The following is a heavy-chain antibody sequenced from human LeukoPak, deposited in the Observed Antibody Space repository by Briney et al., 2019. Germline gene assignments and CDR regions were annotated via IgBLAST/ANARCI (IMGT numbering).Heavy chain of an antibody. Sequence: ASVKVSCKASGYTFTSYGISWVRQAPGQGLEWMGIINPSGGSTSYAQKFQGRVTMTRDTSTSTVYMELSSLRSEDTAVYYCARTTTAFDYWGQGTLVTVSS. V-gene: IGHV1-46*01. CDR2: INPSGGST. D-gene: IGHD4-17*01. J-gene: IGHJ4*02. CDR1: GYTFTSYG. CDR3: ARTTTAFDY.